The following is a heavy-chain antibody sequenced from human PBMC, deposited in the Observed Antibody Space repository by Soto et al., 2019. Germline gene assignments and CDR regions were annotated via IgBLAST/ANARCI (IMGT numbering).Heavy chain of an antibody. V-gene: IGHV1-18*01. D-gene: IGHD3-16*01. Sequence: QVQLVQSGAEVKKPGASVKVSCKASGYTFSSYGFSWVRQAPGQGLEWMGWISAYNGNTNYAQKVQGRVTMTTDTSTSTAYRELRSLRCDDGAVYYCAGDLGGGGSIDYWGQGTLVTVSS. CDR2: ISAYNGNT. CDR3: AGDLGGGGSIDY. J-gene: IGHJ4*02. CDR1: GYTFSSYG.